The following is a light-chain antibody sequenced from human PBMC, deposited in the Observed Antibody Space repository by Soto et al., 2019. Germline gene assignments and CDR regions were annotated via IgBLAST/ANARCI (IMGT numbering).Light chain of an antibody. Sequence: EVVMTQSPATLSLSPGERATLSCRDRQSVANYKAWYQKRPGQSPRLLIYDSSNRATGIPARLTVSGSGTDFTLTISSLEPEDSAVYYCQQRGSLPPLTFGGGTKVEIK. CDR2: DSS. V-gene: IGKV3-11*01. CDR1: QSVANY. J-gene: IGKJ4*01. CDR3: QQRGSLPPLT.